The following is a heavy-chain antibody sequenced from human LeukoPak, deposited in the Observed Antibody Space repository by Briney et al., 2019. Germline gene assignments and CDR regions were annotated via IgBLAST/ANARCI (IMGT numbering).Heavy chain of an antibody. V-gene: IGHV4-34*01. CDR1: GGSFSGYY. Sequence: PSETLSLTCAVYGGSFSGYYWSWIRQPPGKGLEWIGEINHSGSTNYNPSLKSRVTISVDTSKNQFSLKLSSVTAADTAVYYCAKTFPYSNPDHWGQGTLVTVSS. D-gene: IGHD6-13*01. J-gene: IGHJ4*02. CDR2: INHSGST. CDR3: AKTFPYSNPDH.